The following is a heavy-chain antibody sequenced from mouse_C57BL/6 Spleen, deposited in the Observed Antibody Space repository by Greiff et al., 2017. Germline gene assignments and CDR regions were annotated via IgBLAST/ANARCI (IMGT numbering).Heavy chain of an antibody. V-gene: IGHV1-62-2*01. CDR1: GYTFTEYT. CDR2: FYPGSGSI. J-gene: IGHJ4*01. D-gene: IGHD2-5*01. Sequence: VQGVESGAELVKPGASVKLSCKASGYTFTEYTIHWVKQRSGQGLEWIGWFYPGSGSIKYNEKFKDKATLTADKSSSTVYMELSRLTSEDSAVYFCARHEADYSNYGAMDYWGQGTSVTVSS. CDR3: ARHEADYSNYGAMDY.